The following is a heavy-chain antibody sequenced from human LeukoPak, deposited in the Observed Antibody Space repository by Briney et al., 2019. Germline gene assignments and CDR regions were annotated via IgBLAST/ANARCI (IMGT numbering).Heavy chain of an antibody. CDR1: GGSISSGSYY. Sequence: SETLSLTCTVSGGSISSGSYYWTWIRQPAGKVLEWIGRIYRSGSTNYNPSLKSRVTISVDTSKNQFSLKLSSVTAADTAVYYCAREGLNMVRGIIPKEAWGWFDPWGQGTLVTVSS. CDR2: IYRSGST. D-gene: IGHD3-10*01. V-gene: IGHV4-61*02. CDR3: AREGLNMVRGIIPKEAWGWFDP. J-gene: IGHJ5*02.